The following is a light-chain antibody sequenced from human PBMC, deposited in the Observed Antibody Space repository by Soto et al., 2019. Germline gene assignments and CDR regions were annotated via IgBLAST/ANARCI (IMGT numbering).Light chain of an antibody. J-gene: IGKJ5*01. CDR2: GAS. V-gene: IGKV3-15*01. CDR1: QSVTIN. Sequence: ILLKQSPDTLSVSPGERVTLSCRASQSVTINLAWYQYTPGQSPRLLISGASSGATGLPSRFSGSGSGTDFTLTINRLQSEDAALYYCQLDHHWPVTFGGGTRLE. CDR3: QLDHHWPVT.